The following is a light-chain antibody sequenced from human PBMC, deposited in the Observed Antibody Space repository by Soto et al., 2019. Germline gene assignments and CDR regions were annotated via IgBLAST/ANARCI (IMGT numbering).Light chain of an antibody. CDR2: EAS. V-gene: IGKV1-13*02. CDR1: QGISSN. J-gene: IGKJ1*01. Sequence: LQLTQSPSSLSASVGDRVTITCRASQGISSNLAWYQQKPGRAPKLLIYEASSLESGVPSRFSGSGSGTDFTLTISCLQSEDFATYYCQQYYSYPLTFGQGTKVDIK. CDR3: QQYYSYPLT.